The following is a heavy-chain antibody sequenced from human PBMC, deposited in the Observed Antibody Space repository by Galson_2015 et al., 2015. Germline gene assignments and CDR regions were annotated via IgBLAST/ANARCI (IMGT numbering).Heavy chain of an antibody. J-gene: IGHJ4*02. Sequence: SCKASGGSFNIYAINWVRQAPGQGLQWVGGIIPLFGTPNYAQKFQGRVTITAEKSTSTAFMEVNSLTSDDTAIYYCARASQDCTSSSCPYNYWGQGTLVTVSS. D-gene: IGHD2-2*01. CDR3: ARASQDCTSSSCPYNY. V-gene: IGHV1-69*06. CDR1: GGSFNIYA. CDR2: IIPLFGTP.